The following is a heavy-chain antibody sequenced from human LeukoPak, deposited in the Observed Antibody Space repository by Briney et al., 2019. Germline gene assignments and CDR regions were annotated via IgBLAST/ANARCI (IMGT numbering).Heavy chain of an antibody. D-gene: IGHD5-18*01. V-gene: IGHV4-59*12. CDR3: ARADVDTAMVLRGYYFDY. CDR1: GGSISSYY. J-gene: IGHJ4*02. CDR2: IYYSGST. Sequence: SETLSLTCTVSGGSISSYYWSWIRQPPGKGLEWIGYIYYSGSTNYNPSLKSRVTISVDRSKNQFSLKLSSVTAADTAVYYCARADVDTAMVLRGYYFDYWGQGTLVTVSS.